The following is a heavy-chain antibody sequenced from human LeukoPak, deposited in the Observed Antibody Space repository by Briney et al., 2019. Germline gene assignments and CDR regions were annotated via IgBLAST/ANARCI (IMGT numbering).Heavy chain of an antibody. CDR1: GGTFSSYA. D-gene: IGHD3-22*01. Sequence: GASVKVSCKASGGTFSSYAISWVRQAPGQGLEWMGGIIPIFGTANYAQKFQGRVTITADESTSTAYMELSSLRSEDTAVYYCARVYYYDSGGYPDYWGQGTLVTVSS. J-gene: IGHJ4*02. CDR3: ARVYYYDSGGYPDY. V-gene: IGHV1-69*13. CDR2: IIPIFGTA.